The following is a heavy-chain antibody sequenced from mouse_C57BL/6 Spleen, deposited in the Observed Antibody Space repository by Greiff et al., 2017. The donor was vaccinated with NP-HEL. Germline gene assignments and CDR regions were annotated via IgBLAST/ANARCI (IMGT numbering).Heavy chain of an antibody. Sequence: QVQLKQPGAELVKPGASVKLSCKASGYTFTSYWMHWVKQRPGQGLEWIGMIHPNSGSTNYNEKFKSKATLTVDKSSSTAYMQLSSLTSEDSAVYYCAREEVTGTRFAYWGQGTLVTVSA. CDR1: GYTFTSYW. CDR2: IHPNSGST. D-gene: IGHD4-1*01. J-gene: IGHJ3*01. CDR3: AREEVTGTRFAY. V-gene: IGHV1-64*01.